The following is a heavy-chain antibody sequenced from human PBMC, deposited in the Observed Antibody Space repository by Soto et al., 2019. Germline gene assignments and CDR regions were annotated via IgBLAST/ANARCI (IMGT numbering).Heavy chain of an antibody. CDR1: GASVSSNSAI. V-gene: IGHV6-1*01. CDR2: TYYSTKWYN. J-gene: IGHJ4*02. Sequence: QVQLQQSGPGLVKPSQTLTLTCAISGASVSSNSAIWNWIRQSPSRGLEWLGRTYYSTKWYNNYAQSVKGRIAINPDTAKNHFSLQLNSVTPEDTAVYYCSTGHFDYWGQGTLVPVSS. CDR3: STGHFDY.